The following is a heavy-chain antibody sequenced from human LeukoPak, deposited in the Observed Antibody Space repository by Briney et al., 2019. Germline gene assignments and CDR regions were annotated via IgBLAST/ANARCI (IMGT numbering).Heavy chain of an antibody. Sequence: PGGSLRLSCAASGFTFSSYWMHWVRQAPGKGLVWVSRINSDGSSTSYADSVKGRFTISRDNAKNTLYLQMNSLRAEDTAVYYCARTGIAVAGKVYWGQGTLVTVSS. J-gene: IGHJ4*02. CDR3: ARTGIAVAGKVY. CDR2: INSDGSST. V-gene: IGHV3-74*01. CDR1: GFTFSSYW. D-gene: IGHD6-19*01.